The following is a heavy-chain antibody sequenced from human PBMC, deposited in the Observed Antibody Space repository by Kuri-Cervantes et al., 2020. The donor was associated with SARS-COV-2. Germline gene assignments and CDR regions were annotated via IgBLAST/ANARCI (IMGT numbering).Heavy chain of an antibody. J-gene: IGHJ4*02. CDR2: LYYSGST. CDR1: GGSISTYY. D-gene: IGHD3-9*01. V-gene: IGHV4-59*08. CDR3: GRQASDWHIDY. Sequence: SETLSLTCTVSGGSISTYYWSWIRQPPGKGLKWIGYLYYSGSTNYNPSLKSRVTISVDTSKNQFSLKLTSVTATDTAVYYCGRQASDWHIDYWGQGTLVTVSS.